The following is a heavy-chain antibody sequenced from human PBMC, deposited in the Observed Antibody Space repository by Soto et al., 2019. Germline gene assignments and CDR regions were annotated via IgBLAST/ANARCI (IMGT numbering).Heavy chain of an antibody. V-gene: IGHV3-33*01. Sequence: GGSLRLSCAASGFTFSSYGMHWVRQAPGKGLEWVAVIWYDGSNKYYADSVKGRFTISRDNSKNTLYLQMNSLRAEDTAVYYCARGKAAEANPWIAFDMWGQGTWATLS. CDR1: GFTFSSYG. CDR3: ARGKAAEANPWIAFDM. J-gene: IGHJ3*02. CDR2: IWYDGSNK. D-gene: IGHD6-13*01.